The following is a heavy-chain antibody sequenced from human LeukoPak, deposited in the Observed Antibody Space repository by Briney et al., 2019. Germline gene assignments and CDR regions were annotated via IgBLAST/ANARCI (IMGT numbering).Heavy chain of an antibody. CDR2: INHSGST. D-gene: IGHD3-3*01. Sequence: PSETLSLTCAVYGGSFSGYYWSWIRQPPGKGLEWIGEINHSGSTNYNPSLKSRVTISVDTSKNQFSLKLSSVTAADTAVYYCARGSLGQQNYDFWSGCFYGMDVWGQGTTVTVSS. V-gene: IGHV4-34*01. CDR1: GGSFSGYY. J-gene: IGHJ6*02. CDR3: ARGSLGQQNYDFWSGCFYGMDV.